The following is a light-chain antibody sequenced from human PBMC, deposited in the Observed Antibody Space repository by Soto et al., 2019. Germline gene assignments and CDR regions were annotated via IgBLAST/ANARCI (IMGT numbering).Light chain of an antibody. Sequence: DIQMTQSPSSLSASVGDRVAITCQASQDITNYLNWYQPKPGEAPKLLISAASTLQSGVPPRFSGSGSGTEFTLTISSLQPEDFARYYCQKLNTYPLTFGQGTRLEV. CDR1: QDITNY. V-gene: IGKV1-9*01. CDR2: AAS. J-gene: IGKJ5*01. CDR3: QKLNTYPLT.